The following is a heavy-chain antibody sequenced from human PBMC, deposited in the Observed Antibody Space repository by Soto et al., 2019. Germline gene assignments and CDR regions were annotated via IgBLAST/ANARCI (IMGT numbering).Heavy chain of an antibody. J-gene: IGHJ5*02. D-gene: IGHD1-1*01. Sequence: ASVKVSCKASGGTFSSYAISWVRQAPGQGLEWMGGIIPIFGTANYAQKFQGRVTITADESTSTAYMELSSLRSEDTAVYYCARYPPWNDDLVRTTRFDPWGQGTLVTVSS. V-gene: IGHV1-69*13. CDR2: IIPIFGTA. CDR3: ARYPPWNDDLVRTTRFDP. CDR1: GGTFSSYA.